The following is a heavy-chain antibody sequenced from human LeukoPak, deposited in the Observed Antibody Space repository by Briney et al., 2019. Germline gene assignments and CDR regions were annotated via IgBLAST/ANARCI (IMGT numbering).Heavy chain of an antibody. V-gene: IGHV1-2*02. D-gene: IGHD3-9*01. CDR1: GYTFTGYY. CDR3: ARDQGVFDILTGYFR. CDR2: INPNSGGT. Sequence: ASVKVSCKASGYTFTGYYMHWVRQAPGQGLEWMGWINPNSGGTNYAQKFQGRVTMTRDTSISTAYMELNRLRSDDTAVYYCARDQGVFDILTGYFRWGQGTLVTVSS. J-gene: IGHJ4*02.